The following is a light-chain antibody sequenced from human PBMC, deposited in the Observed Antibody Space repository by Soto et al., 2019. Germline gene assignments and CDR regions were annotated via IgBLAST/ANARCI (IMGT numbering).Light chain of an antibody. CDR2: DAS. J-gene: IGKJ1*01. Sequence: DIQMTQSHSTLSASIGDRVTITCRASQNINNWIAWYQQKPGKAPKFLIYDASTLESGVPSRFSGSGFGTEFSLTISSLQPDDFGSYYCQHMRTFGQGTKVDIK. CDR3: QHMRT. V-gene: IGKV1-5*01. CDR1: QNINNW.